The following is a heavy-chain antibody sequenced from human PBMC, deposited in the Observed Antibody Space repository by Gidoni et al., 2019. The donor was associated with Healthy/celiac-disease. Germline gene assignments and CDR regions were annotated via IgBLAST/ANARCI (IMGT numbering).Heavy chain of an antibody. V-gene: IGHV3-21*01. D-gene: IGHD5-12*01. Sequence: EVQLVESGGGLVKPGGSLRLSCAASGFTFSSYSMNWVRQAPGKGLEWVSSISSSSSYIYYADSVKGRFTISRDNAKNSLYLQMNSLRAEDTAVYYCARASRRDGYNLIYWGQGTLVTVSS. CDR3: ARASRRDGYNLIY. J-gene: IGHJ4*02. CDR1: GFTFSSYS. CDR2: ISSSSSYI.